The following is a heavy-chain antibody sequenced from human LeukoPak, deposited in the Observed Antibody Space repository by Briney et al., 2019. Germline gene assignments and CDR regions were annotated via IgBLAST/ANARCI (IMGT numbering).Heavy chain of an antibody. Sequence: SETLSLTCAVSGYSISSGYYWGWIRPPPGKGLQWIGSIFQRGYSYYNPSLKSRVTISVDPSRNQFSLKLSSVTAADTAVYYCAGDKETTGNGRPNWFDPWGQGTLVTVSS. D-gene: IGHD1-1*01. CDR1: GYSISSGYY. J-gene: IGHJ5*02. V-gene: IGHV4-38-2*01. CDR2: IFQRGYS. CDR3: AGDKETTGNGRPNWFDP.